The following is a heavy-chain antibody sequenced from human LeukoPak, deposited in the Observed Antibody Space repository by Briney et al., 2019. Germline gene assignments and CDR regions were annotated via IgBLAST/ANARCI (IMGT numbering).Heavy chain of an antibody. CDR1: GGSISSSSYY. D-gene: IGHD1-26*01. J-gene: IGHJ4*02. CDR3: ARPAHSGSYYPFDY. CDR2: IYYSGST. V-gene: IGHV4-39*01. Sequence: SETLSLTCTVSGGSISSSSYYWGWIRQPPGKGLEWIGSIYYSGSTYYNPSLKSRVTISVDTSENQFSLKLSSVTAADTAVYYCARPAHSGSYYPFDYWGQGTLVTVSS.